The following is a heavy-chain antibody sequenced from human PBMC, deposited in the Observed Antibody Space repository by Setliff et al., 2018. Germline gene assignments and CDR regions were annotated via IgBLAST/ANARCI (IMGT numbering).Heavy chain of an antibody. CDR2: IIHSGST. CDR3: ARSFSRREKFLLDY. V-gene: IGHV4-34*12. CDR1: GGSFSGYY. J-gene: IGHJ4*02. Sequence: LSLTCAVYGGSFSGYYWSWIRQPPGKRLEWIGEIIHSGSTNYNPSLKSRVTISMDTSKNQFSLKVSSVTAADTAVYYWARSFSRREKFLLDYWGQGALVTVSS.